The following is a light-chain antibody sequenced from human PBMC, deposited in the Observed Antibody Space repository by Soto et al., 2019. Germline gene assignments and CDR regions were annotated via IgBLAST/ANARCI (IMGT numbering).Light chain of an antibody. CDR3: QHYNSLPIT. V-gene: IGKV1-33*01. CDR2: DAS. J-gene: IGKJ5*01. CDR1: QDIRCY. Sequence: DIQMTQSPSSLSASLGDRVTITCQASQDIRCYLNWYQHKTGQAPKLLIYDASQLETGVPSKFSGSGSGTDFTFTINNLQAEDIGTYYCQHYNSLPITFGQGTRLEIK.